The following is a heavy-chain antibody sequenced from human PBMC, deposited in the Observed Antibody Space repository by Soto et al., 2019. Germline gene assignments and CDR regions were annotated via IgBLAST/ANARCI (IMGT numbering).Heavy chain of an antibody. V-gene: IGHV3-7*05. J-gene: IGHJ4*02. Sequence: EVPLVESGGGLVQPGGSLRLSCAASGFTFSSYWMSWVRQAPGKGLEWVANIKQDGSEKYYVDSVKGRFTISRDNAKNSLYLQMNSLRAEDTAVYYCARVKPDYSNYAYYFDYWGQGTLVTVSS. CDR1: GFTFSSYW. CDR3: ARVKPDYSNYAYYFDY. D-gene: IGHD4-4*01. CDR2: IKQDGSEK.